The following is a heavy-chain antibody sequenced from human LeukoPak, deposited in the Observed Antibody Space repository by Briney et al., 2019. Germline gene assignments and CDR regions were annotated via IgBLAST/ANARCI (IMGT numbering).Heavy chain of an antibody. V-gene: IGHV1-69*05. CDR3: ARWGAAARPRGNWFDP. CDR1: GGTFSSYA. Sequence: SVKVSCKASGGTFSSYAISWVRQAPGPGLEWMGGIIPIFGTANYAQKFQGRVTITTDESTSTAYMELSSLRSEDTAVYYCARWGAAARPRGNWFDPWGQGTLVTVSS. D-gene: IGHD6-6*01. J-gene: IGHJ5*02. CDR2: IIPIFGTA.